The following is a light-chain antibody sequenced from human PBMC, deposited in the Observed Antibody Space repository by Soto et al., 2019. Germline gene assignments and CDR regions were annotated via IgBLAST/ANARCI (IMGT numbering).Light chain of an antibody. CDR2: GTS. CDR3: QQRSNWPLT. V-gene: IGKV3-11*01. J-gene: IGKJ3*01. CDR1: QSVNTN. Sequence: ETVMTQSPATLSASPGERAPLSCRASQSVNTNLAWYQQKPGQAPRLLIYGTSSRATGIPARFSGSGSGTDFTLTISSLEPEDSAVYYCQQRSNWPLTFGPGTKVDIK.